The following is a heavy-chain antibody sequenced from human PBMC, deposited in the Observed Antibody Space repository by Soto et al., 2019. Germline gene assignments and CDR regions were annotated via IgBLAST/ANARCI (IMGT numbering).Heavy chain of an antibody. Sequence: QVQLVESGGGVVQPGRSLRLSCAASGFSFSSYGLHWVRQAPGKGLEWVAAISYDGSNEYYADSVKGRFTISRDNSKNTLSLQMNSLRAEDTAVYYCAKATYSGSYFSDYWGQGTLVTVAS. CDR2: ISYDGSNE. D-gene: IGHD1-26*01. V-gene: IGHV3-30*18. J-gene: IGHJ4*02. CDR3: AKATYSGSYFSDY. CDR1: GFSFSSYG.